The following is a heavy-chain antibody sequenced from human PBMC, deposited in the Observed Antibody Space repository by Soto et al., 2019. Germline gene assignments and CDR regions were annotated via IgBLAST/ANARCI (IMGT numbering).Heavy chain of an antibody. Sequence: PSETLSLTCTVSGGSISSYYWSWIRQPPGKGLEWIGYIYYSGSTNYNPSLKSRVTISVDTSKNQFSLKLSSVTAADTAVHYCASGGVNRLYYYYRMDVWGQGTTVTVSS. D-gene: IGHD3-16*01. V-gene: IGHV4-59*12. J-gene: IGHJ6*02. CDR2: IYYSGST. CDR1: GGSISSYY. CDR3: ASGGVNRLYYYYRMDV.